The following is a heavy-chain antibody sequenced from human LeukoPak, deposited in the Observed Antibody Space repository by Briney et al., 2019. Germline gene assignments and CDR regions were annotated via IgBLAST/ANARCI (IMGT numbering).Heavy chain of an antibody. D-gene: IGHD5-18*01. CDR2: SYTSGST. CDR3: ARSGYSHGYHTNWFDP. Sequence: SETLSLTCTVSGDSISSGFYYWSWIRQPAGKGLEWIGRSYTSGSTNYNPSLKSRVTISVDTSKNQFSLKLSSVTAADTAVYYCARSGYSHGYHTNWFDPWGQGTLVTVSS. CDR1: GDSISSGFYY. J-gene: IGHJ5*02. V-gene: IGHV4-61*02.